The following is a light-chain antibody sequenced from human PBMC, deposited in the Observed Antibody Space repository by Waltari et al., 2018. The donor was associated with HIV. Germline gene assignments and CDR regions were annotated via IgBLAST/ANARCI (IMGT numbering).Light chain of an antibody. Sequence: QSVFTQPPPASGTPGQRVTISCSGSDSNTRNSFVYWYQHLPGTAPKLIIHRNNQRPSGVPDRFSGSRSGTSASLVISGLRSEDEADYHCAAWDDSLDGPVVFGGGTKVTVL. CDR3: AAWDDSLDGPVV. V-gene: IGLV1-47*01. J-gene: IGLJ2*01. CDR2: RNN. CDR1: DSNTRNSF.